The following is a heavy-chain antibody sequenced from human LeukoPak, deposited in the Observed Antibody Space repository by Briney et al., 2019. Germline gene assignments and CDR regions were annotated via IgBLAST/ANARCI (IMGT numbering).Heavy chain of an antibody. CDR1: GFTFRNSW. D-gene: IGHD3-22*01. Sequence: GGSLRLSCAASGFTFRNSWMSWVRQAPGKGPEWVANIEVDGSEKYYVDSVEGRFDISRDNAKNSLYLQMNSLRGEDTAVYYCAKAGSSVSWDWGQGTLVTVPS. CDR3: AKAGSSVSWD. CDR2: IEVDGSEK. V-gene: IGHV3-7*01. J-gene: IGHJ4*02.